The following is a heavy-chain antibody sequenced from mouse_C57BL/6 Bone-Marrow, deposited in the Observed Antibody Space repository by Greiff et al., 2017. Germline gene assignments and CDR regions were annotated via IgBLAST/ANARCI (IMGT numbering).Heavy chain of an antibody. Sequence: EVKLQESGGGLVQPGGSLKLSCAASGFTFSDYYMYWVRQTPEKRLEWVAYISNGGGSTYYPDTVKGRFTISRDNAKNTLYLQMSRLKSEDTAMYYCARRTQAWFAYWGQGTLVTVSA. CDR2: ISNGGGST. J-gene: IGHJ3*01. CDR1: GFTFSDYY. V-gene: IGHV5-12*01. CDR3: ARRTQAWFAY.